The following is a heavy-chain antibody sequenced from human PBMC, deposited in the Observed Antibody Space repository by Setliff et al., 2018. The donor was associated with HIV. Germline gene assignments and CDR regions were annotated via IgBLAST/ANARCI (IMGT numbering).Heavy chain of an antibody. CDR2: IYPGDSDT. CDR1: GYSFTSYW. V-gene: IGHV5-51*01. J-gene: IGHJ3*02. D-gene: IGHD3-22*01. CDR3: ARAYYYDSSGYYHIYPDAFDI. Sequence: TGESLKISCKGSGYSFTSYWIGWVRQMPGKGLEWMGIIYPGDSDTRYSPSFQGQVTISADKSISTAYLQWSSLKASDTAMDYCARAYYYDSSGYYHIYPDAFDIWGQGTMVTVSS.